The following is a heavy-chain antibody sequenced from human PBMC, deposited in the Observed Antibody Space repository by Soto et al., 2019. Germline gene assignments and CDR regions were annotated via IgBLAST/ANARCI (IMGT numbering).Heavy chain of an antibody. Sequence: GGSLRLSNAASGFYVRDYSMNWVRQAPGKGLEWVSSITASADTTYYGDSVKGRFTISRDNSKNTLYLRMNSLRAEDTAVYYCAKVRPLRDCTSTSCLGAFDIWGQGTMVTVSS. CDR1: GFYVRDYS. CDR2: ITASADTT. CDR3: AKVRPLRDCTSTSCLGAFDI. D-gene: IGHD2-2*01. V-gene: IGHV3-23*01. J-gene: IGHJ3*02.